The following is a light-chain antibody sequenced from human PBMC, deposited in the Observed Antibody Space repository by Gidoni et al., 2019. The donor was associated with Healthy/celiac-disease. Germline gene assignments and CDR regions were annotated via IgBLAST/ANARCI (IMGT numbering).Light chain of an antibody. CDR3: SSYTSSSTWV. Sequence: QSALTQPASVSGSPGQSITISCTGTSSDVGGYNYVSWYQQQPGNAPKLMIYDVSNRPSGVSNRFSGSKSGNTASLTISGLQAEDEADYYCSSYTSSSTWVFGGGTKLTVL. CDR1: SSDVGGYNY. CDR2: DVS. V-gene: IGLV2-14*03. J-gene: IGLJ3*02.